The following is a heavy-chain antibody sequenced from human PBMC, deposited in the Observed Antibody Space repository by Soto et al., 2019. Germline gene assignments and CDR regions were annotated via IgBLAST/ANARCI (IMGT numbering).Heavy chain of an antibody. CDR3: ATRANRPLGQDC. CDR2: IGGRDGTT. CDR1: GITFSSYA. J-gene: IGHJ4*02. Sequence: GGSLRLSCTASGITFSSYAMSWVRQAPGKGLEWVSAIGGRDGTTYYADSVKGRFTISRDNSKNTLFLQMSSLRADDTALYYCATRANRPLGQDCWGQGTLVTVSS. V-gene: IGHV3-23*01.